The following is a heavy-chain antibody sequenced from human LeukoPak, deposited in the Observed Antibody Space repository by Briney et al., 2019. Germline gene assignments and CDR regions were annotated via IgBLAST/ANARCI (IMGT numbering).Heavy chain of an antibody. V-gene: IGHV4-34*01. D-gene: IGHD3-3*01. J-gene: IGHJ5*02. CDR1: GGSFSGYY. Sequence: SETLSLTCAVYGGSFSGYYWSWIRQPPGKGLEWIGEINHSGSTNYNPSLKSRVTISVDTSKNQFSLKLSSVTAADTAVYYCARHPITIFGVVNWFDPWGQGTLVTVSS. CDR3: ARHPITIFGVVNWFDP. CDR2: INHSGST.